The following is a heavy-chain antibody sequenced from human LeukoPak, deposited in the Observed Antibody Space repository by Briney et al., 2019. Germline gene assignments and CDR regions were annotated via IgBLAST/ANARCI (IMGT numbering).Heavy chain of an antibody. D-gene: IGHD6-13*01. Sequence: PSETLSLTCTVSGGSISSYYWSWIRQPPGKGLEWIGYIYYSGSTNYNPSLKSRVTISIDTSKNQFSLKVSSVTAADTAVYYCARGSHDITAAVYCFDYWGQGSLVTVSS. CDR1: GGSISSYY. CDR2: IYYSGST. J-gene: IGHJ4*02. CDR3: ARGSHDITAAVYCFDY. V-gene: IGHV4-59*01.